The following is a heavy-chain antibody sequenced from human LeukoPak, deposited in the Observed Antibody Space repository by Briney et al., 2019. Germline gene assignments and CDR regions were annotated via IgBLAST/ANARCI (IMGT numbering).Heavy chain of an antibody. D-gene: IGHD3-10*01. J-gene: IGHJ3*02. CDR2: ISGSGGST. CDR1: GFTFSSYA. CDR3: AKVVYYYGSGVIDAFDI. V-gene: IGHV3-23*01. Sequence: PGGSLRLSSAASGFTFSSYAMSWVRQAPGKGLEWVSAISGSGGSTYYADSVKGRFTISRDNSKNTLYLQMNSLRAEDTAVYYCAKVVYYYGSGVIDAFDIWGQGTMVTVSS.